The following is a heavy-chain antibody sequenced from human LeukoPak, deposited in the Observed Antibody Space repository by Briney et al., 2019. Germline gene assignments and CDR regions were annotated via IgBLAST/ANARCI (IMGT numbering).Heavy chain of an antibody. CDR2: ISGDGGST. CDR3: AKDFSSGTYYPYYYYGMDV. D-gene: IGHD3-10*01. J-gene: IGHJ6*02. CDR1: GFTFDDYA. Sequence: GGSLRLSCAASGFTFDDYAMHWVRQAPGKGLEWASLISGDGGSTYYADSVKGRFTISRDNSKNSLYLQMSSLRTEDTALYYCAKDFSSGTYYPYYYYGMDVWGQGTTVTVSS. V-gene: IGHV3-43*02.